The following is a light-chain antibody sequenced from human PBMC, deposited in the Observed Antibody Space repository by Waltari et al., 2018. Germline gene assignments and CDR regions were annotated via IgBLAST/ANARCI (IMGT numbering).Light chain of an antibody. J-gene: IGKJ1*01. CDR2: GAS. CDR1: QDIGNE. Sequence: AIQMTQSPSSLSASVGDRVTITCRASQDIGNELGWYQQTPGKAPKLLIYGASSLQSGVPSRFSGGGSGTDFTLTISSLQPEDFATYYGLQDDSYPRTFGQGTKVEIK. CDR3: LQDDSYPRT. V-gene: IGKV1-6*01.